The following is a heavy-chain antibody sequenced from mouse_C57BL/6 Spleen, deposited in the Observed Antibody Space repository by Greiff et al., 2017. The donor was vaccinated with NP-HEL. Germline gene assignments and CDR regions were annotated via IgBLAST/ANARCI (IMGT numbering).Heavy chain of an antibody. CDR2: IHPNSGST. J-gene: IGHJ2*01. V-gene: IGHV1-64*01. Sequence: VQLQQPGAELVKPGASVKLSCKASGYTFTSYWMHWVKQRPGQGLEWIGMIHPNSGSTNYNEKFKSKATLTVDKSSSTAYMQLSSLTSEDSAVYYCAREVDSSGYYFDYWGQGTTLTVSS. D-gene: IGHD3-2*02. CDR1: GYTFTSYW. CDR3: AREVDSSGYYFDY.